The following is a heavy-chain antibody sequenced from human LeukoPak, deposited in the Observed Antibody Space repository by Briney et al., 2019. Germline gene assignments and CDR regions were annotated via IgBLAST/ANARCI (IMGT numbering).Heavy chain of an antibody. CDR2: INPSGAST. D-gene: IGHD2-2*01. V-gene: IGHV1-46*01. Sequence: ASVTVSCKASGYTFTSYYIHWVRQAPGQGLEWMGIINPSGASTRYAQKFQGRVTMTRDTSTSTVYMELSSLRSEDTAVYYCASVYQHGMDVWGQGTTVTVSS. CDR3: ASVYQHGMDV. CDR1: GYTFTSYY. J-gene: IGHJ6*02.